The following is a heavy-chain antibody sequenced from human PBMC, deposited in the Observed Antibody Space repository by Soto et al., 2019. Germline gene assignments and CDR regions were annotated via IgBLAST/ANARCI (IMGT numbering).Heavy chain of an antibody. J-gene: IGHJ4*02. CDR3: ARAALVDYGEPPYYFDY. Sequence: EVQLVESGGGLVQPGGSLRLSCAASGFTFSSYCMSWVRQAPGRGLEWVANIKQDGSEKYYVESVKCRFTISRDNAKNSLYLQMNSLTAEDTAVYYCARAALVDYGEPPYYFDYWGQGTLVTVSS. D-gene: IGHD4-17*01. CDR1: GFTFSSYC. CDR2: IKQDGSEK. V-gene: IGHV3-7*01.